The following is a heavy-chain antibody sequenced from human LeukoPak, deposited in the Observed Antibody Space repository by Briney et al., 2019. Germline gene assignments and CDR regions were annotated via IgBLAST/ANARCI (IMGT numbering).Heavy chain of an antibody. CDR3: AKVPYTSSWYYFHY. D-gene: IGHD6-13*01. CDR1: GFTFSTYA. Sequence: QSGGSLRLSCATSGFTFSTYAMSWVRQAPGTGLEWVSGISGSGGSTYYADSVKGRVTISRDNSKNTLYLQMNSLRAEDTAMYYCAKVPYTSSWYYFHYWGQGTLVTVSS. J-gene: IGHJ4*02. V-gene: IGHV3-23*01. CDR2: ISGSGGST.